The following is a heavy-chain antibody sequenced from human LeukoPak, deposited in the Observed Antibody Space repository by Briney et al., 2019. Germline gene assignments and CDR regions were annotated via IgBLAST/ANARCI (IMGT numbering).Heavy chain of an antibody. CDR3: ARTVVVTAASFDC. D-gene: IGHD2-21*02. Sequence: PVGSLRLSCAASGFTFSSYSMNWVRQAPGKGLEWVSSISSSSSYIYYADSVKGRFTISRDNAENSLYLQMNSLRAEDTAVYYCARTVVVTAASFDCWGQGTLVTVSS. J-gene: IGHJ4*02. CDR1: GFTFSSYS. CDR2: ISSSSSYI. V-gene: IGHV3-21*01.